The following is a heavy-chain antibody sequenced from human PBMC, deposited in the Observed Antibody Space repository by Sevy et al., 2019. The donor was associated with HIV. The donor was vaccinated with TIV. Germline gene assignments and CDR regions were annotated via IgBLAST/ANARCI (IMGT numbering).Heavy chain of an antibody. D-gene: IGHD3-10*01. Sequence: GGSLRLSCAASGFTFSNAWMSWVRQAPGKGLEWVGRIKSKTDGGTTDYAAPVKGRFTISRDDSKNTLYLQMNGLKTEDTAVYYCTTDLDGSGSYLVYGMDVWGQGTTVTVSS. V-gene: IGHV3-15*01. CDR1: GFTFSNAW. CDR2: IKSKTDGGTT. CDR3: TTDLDGSGSYLVYGMDV. J-gene: IGHJ6*02.